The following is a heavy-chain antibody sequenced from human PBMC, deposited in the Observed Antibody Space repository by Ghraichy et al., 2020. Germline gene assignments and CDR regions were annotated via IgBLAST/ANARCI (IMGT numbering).Heavy chain of an antibody. V-gene: IGHV3-30*18. D-gene: IGHD3-10*01. Sequence: GESLNISCAASGFTFSTYAMHWVRQAPGKGLEWVAVISYDGTNKYYADSVKVRFTISRDNSKNTLYLQMNSLRTEDTALYYCAKDAYYSSGTYSDYWGQGTLVTVSS. CDR3: AKDAYYSSGTYSDY. CDR2: ISYDGTNK. J-gene: IGHJ4*02. CDR1: GFTFSTYA.